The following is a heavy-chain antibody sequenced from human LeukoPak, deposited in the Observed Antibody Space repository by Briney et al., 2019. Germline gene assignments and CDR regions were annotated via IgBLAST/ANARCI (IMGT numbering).Heavy chain of an antibody. CDR2: MNPNSGNT. V-gene: IGHV1-8*02. Sequence: GASVKVSCKASGYTFTGYYIQWIRQAPGQGLEWMGWMNPNSGNTGYAQKFQGRVTMTRNTSISTAYMELSSLRSEDTAVYYCARRYAYYYYYMDVWGKGTTVTISS. D-gene: IGHD3-16*01. J-gene: IGHJ6*03. CDR3: ARRYAYYYYYMDV. CDR1: GYTFTGYY.